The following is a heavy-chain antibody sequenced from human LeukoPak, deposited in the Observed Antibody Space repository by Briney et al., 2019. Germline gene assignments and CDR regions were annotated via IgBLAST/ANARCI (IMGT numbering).Heavy chain of an antibody. V-gene: IGHV1-69*06. CDR2: IITIFGTA. CDR3: ASRDGYGFRVNYMYV. CDR1: GGTFSSYA. Sequence: SVNLSCTSSGGTFSSYAISWVRQAPGQGLEWMGGIITIFGTANYAQKFQGRVTITADKSTSTAYMELSSLRSEDTAVYYCASRDGYGFRVNYMYVWGKGATVTVSS. J-gene: IGHJ6*03. D-gene: IGHD5-24*01.